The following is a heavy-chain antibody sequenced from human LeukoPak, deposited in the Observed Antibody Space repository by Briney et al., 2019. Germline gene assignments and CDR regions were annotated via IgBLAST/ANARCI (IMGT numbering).Heavy chain of an antibody. CDR3: ARHSSGWSSGYDY. Sequence: SGGSLRLSCAASGFTFSSYAMTWVRQAPGKGLEWVSAISGSSGSTSYADSVKGRFTISRDNSKNTLYLQMNSLRAEDTAVYYCARHSSGWSSGYDYWGQGTLISVSS. D-gene: IGHD6-19*01. J-gene: IGHJ4*02. V-gene: IGHV3-23*01. CDR2: ISGSSGST. CDR1: GFTFSSYA.